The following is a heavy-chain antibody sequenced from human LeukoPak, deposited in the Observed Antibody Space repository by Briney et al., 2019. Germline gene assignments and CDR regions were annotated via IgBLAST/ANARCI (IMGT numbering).Heavy chain of an antibody. Sequence: SETLSLTRTVSGGSISSHYWSWIRQPPGKGLEWIGYIYYSGSTNYNPSLKSRVTMSVDTSKNQFSLKLSSVTAADTAVYYCARVRVHGSGSYYHYYYYGMDAWGQGTTVTVSS. V-gene: IGHV4-59*11. CDR2: IYYSGST. J-gene: IGHJ6*02. CDR3: ARVRVHGSGSYYHYYYYGMDA. D-gene: IGHD3-10*01. CDR1: GGSISSHY.